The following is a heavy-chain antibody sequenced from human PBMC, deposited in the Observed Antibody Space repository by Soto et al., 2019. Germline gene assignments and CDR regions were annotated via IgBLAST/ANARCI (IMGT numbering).Heavy chain of an antibody. CDR2: VIPIFGTA. V-gene: IGHV1-69*13. D-gene: IGHD3-16*01. J-gene: IGHJ6*02. Sequence: AVKVFCKASGCTFSSYAISWVRQAPGQGLEWMGGVIPIFGTANYAQKFQGRVTITADESTSTAYMELSSLRSEDTAVYYCAKDSLGGGLHLGPQNYYGLDVWGQGTTVTVSS. CDR3: AKDSLGGGLHLGPQNYYGLDV. CDR1: GCTFSSYA.